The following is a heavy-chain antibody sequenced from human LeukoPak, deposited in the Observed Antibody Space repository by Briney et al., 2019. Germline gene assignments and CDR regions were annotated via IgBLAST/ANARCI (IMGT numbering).Heavy chain of an antibody. D-gene: IGHD1-26*01. CDR2: ISSSSTYI. V-gene: IGHV3-21*01. CDR3: AKEVSGDP. CDR1: GFTFSSYS. Sequence: PGGSLRLSCAASGFTFSSYSMNWVRQAPGKGLEWVSSISSSSTYIYYADSLKGRFTISRDNAKNSLYLQMDSLRAEDTAVYYCAKEVSGDPWGQGTLVTVSS. J-gene: IGHJ5*02.